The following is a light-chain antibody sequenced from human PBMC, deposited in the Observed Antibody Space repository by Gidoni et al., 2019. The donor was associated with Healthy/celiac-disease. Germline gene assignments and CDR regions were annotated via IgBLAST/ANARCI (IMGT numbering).Light chain of an antibody. CDR3: QQSYSTPLT. J-gene: IGKJ3*01. Sequence: DIQMTQSPSSLSASVGDRVTITCRASQSISSYLNWYQQKPGKATKLLIYAASSLQSGVPSRFSGSGSGTDFTLTISSLQPEDFATYYCQQSYSTPLTFXHXTKVDIK. V-gene: IGKV1-39*01. CDR2: AAS. CDR1: QSISSY.